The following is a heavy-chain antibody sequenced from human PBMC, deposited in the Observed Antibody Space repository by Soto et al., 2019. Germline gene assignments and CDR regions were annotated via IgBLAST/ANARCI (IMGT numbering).Heavy chain of an antibody. CDR2: IYYSGST. CDR1: GGSISSYY. D-gene: IGHD2-15*01. V-gene: IGHV4-59*01. Sequence: QVQLQESGPGLVKPSETLSLTCTVSGGSISSYYWSWIRQPPGKGLEWIGYIYYSGSTNYNPSLRIRLPISVHTSKNQFSLKLSSVTAADTAVYYCARLVVVPHCSGGSCYSYYYGMDVWGQGTTVTVSS. CDR3: ARLVVVPHCSGGSCYSYYYGMDV. J-gene: IGHJ6*02.